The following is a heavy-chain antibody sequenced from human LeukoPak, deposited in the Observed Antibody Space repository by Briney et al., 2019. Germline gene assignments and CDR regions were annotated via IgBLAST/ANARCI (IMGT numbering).Heavy chain of an antibody. J-gene: IGHJ3*02. CDR3: ARKIEAKIQLWLRPYDAFDI. Sequence: SETLSLTCTVSGGSISSGDYYWSWIRQPPGKGLEWIGYIYYSGSTYYNPSLKSRVTISVDTSKNQFSLKLSSVTAADTAVYYCARKIEAKIQLWLRPYDAFDIWGQGTMVTVSS. CDR1: GGSISSGDYY. V-gene: IGHV4-30-4*01. D-gene: IGHD5-18*01. CDR2: IYYSGST.